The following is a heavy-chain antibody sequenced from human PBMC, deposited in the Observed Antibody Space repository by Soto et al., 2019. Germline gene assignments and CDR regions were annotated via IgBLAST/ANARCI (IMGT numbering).Heavy chain of an antibody. J-gene: IGHJ4*02. CDR3: ARVIRYYFDY. CDR2: FSYSGST. Sequence: SETLSLTCAVYGESFSGYFWSWTRQHPGKGLEWIGYFSYSGSTYYNPSLESRLTISVVDTSKNQFSLKLTSVSAADTAVYYCARVIRYYFDYWGQGTLVTVSS. V-gene: IGHV4-31*11. CDR1: GESFSGYF.